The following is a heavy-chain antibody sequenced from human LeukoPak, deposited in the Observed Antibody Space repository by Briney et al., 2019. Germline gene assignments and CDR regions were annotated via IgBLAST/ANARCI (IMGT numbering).Heavy chain of an antibody. Sequence: GGSLRLSCAASGFTFSSYSMNWVRQAPGKGLEWVSSISSSSSTAIYSADSVEGRFTISRDNAKNFPYLQMNSLRAEDTAVYYCARTYYDILTGYNPYFDYWGQGILVTVSS. V-gene: IGHV3-21*01. CDR3: ARTYYDILTGYNPYFDY. CDR2: ISSSSSTAI. D-gene: IGHD3-9*01. CDR1: GFTFSSYS. J-gene: IGHJ4*02.